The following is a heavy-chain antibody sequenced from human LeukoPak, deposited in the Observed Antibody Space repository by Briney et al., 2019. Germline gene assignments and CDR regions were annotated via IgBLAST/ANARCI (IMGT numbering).Heavy chain of an antibody. Sequence: GESLKISCQGSGYSFTNYWIGWVRQMPGKGLEWMGIIYPGDSDTKYSPSFQGQVTISADRSINTAYLQWSSLKASDTAMYYCARLGGSYSNWFDPWGQGTLVTVSS. V-gene: IGHV5-51*01. CDR3: ARLGGSYSNWFDP. CDR1: GYSFTNYW. J-gene: IGHJ5*02. D-gene: IGHD1-26*01. CDR2: IYPGDSDT.